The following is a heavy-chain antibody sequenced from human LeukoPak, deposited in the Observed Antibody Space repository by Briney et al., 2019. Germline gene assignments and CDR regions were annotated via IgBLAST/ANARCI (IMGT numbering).Heavy chain of an antibody. Sequence: PGGSLRLPCAASGFTFSRYAMTWVRQAPGKGLEWVSTISGVGDRTYFADSVKGRFTVSRDNSKSTLYLQMNRLRAEDTAVYYCAKGFGDTTFGVVTANDYWGQGILVIVSS. CDR1: GFTFSRYA. CDR3: AKGFGDTTFGVVTANDY. CDR2: ISGVGDRT. J-gene: IGHJ4*02. D-gene: IGHD3-3*01. V-gene: IGHV3-23*01.